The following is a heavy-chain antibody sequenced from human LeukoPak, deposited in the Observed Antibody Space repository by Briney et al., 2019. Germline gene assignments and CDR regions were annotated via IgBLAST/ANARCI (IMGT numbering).Heavy chain of an antibody. V-gene: IGHV1-2*02. CDR3: ARPYGSGSPWYMDV. Sequence: ASVKVSCKASGYTFTGYYMHWVRQAPGQGLEWMGWINPNSGGTNYAQKFQGRVTMTRDTSITTAYVELSNLRSDDTAVYYCARPYGSGSPWYMDVWGKGTTVTVPS. CDR2: INPNSGGT. J-gene: IGHJ6*03. CDR1: GYTFTGYY. D-gene: IGHD3-10*01.